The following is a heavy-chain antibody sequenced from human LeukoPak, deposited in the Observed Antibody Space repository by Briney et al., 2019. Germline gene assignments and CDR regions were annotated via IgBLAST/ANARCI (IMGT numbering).Heavy chain of an antibody. V-gene: IGHV4-59*01. D-gene: IGHD1-26*01. J-gene: IGHJ3*02. CDR1: GGSISSYY. CDR3: ARGGSYWIYAFDI. CDR2: IYYSGST. Sequence: TSETLSLTCTVSGGSISSYYWSWIRQPPGKGREWSGYIYYSGSTDYNPSLKSRVTISVDTSKHQFSLTLSSVTAADTAVYYCARGGSYWIYAFDIWGQGTMVTVSS.